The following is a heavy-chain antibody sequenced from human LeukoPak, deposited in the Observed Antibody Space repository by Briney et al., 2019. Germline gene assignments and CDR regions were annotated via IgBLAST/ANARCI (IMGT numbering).Heavy chain of an antibody. CDR2: IKSKTDGGTT. J-gene: IGHJ3*02. V-gene: IGHV3-15*01. CDR1: GFTFSNAW. Sequence: GGSLRLSCAASGFTFSNAWMSWVRQGPGKGLEWVGRIKSKTDGGTTDYAAPVKGRFTISRDDSKNTLYLQMNSLKTEDTAVYYCTTDGADYVWGSYLGDAFDIWGQGTMVTVSS. CDR3: TTDGADYVWGSYLGDAFDI. D-gene: IGHD3-16*02.